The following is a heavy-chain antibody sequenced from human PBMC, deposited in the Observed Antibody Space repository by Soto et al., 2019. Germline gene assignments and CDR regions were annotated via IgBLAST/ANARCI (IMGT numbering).Heavy chain of an antibody. V-gene: IGHV3-7*05. D-gene: IGHD3-16*01. CDR1: GFRFGSHW. CDR3: ARIGAKWPFDY. J-gene: IGHJ4*02. CDR2: IKLDGSEE. Sequence: EVQVVESGGGLVQPGGSLRLSCAASGFRFGSHWMSWVRQAPGKGLEWVANIKLDGSEEYYVDSVEGRFTISRDNAKNSVYLQMNSLRADDTAVYYCARIGAKWPFDYWGQGTLVTVSS.